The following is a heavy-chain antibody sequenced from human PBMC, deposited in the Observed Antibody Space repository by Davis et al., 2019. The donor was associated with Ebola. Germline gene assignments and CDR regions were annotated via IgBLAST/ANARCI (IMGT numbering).Heavy chain of an antibody. CDR2: ISGSGDRT. V-gene: IGHV3-23*01. Sequence: GGSLRLSCLASGFAFRTYAINWVRQAPEKGLEWVSSISGSGDRTHYADSVEGRFTISRDNSKNSLFLQMNGLRADDTAVYYCANIGSSTSKGPTDYWGQGTLVTVSS. CDR1: GFAFRTYA. J-gene: IGHJ4*02. CDR3: ANIGSSTSKGPTDY. D-gene: IGHD4-11*01.